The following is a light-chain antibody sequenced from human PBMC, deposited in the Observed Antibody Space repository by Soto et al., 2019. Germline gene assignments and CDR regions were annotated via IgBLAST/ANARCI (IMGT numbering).Light chain of an antibody. J-gene: IGKJ4*01. Sequence: DIQMTQSPSTLSASVGDRITITCRASQAVGTSLAWYQQRPGKAPQLLISDASNLPIRVPSRFSGSGSGTDFFLTITSLLPDDFATYFCQQYYTYPLTFGGGTKVDIK. CDR3: QQYYTYPLT. V-gene: IGKV1-5*03. CDR1: QAVGTS. CDR2: DAS.